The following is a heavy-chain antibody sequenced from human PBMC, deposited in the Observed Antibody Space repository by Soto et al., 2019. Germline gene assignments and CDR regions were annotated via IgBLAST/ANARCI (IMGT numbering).Heavy chain of an antibody. J-gene: IGHJ6*02. CDR3: ASLGSGLRLNYYGKDV. CDR1: GFTVSSNY. CDR2: IYSGGST. V-gene: IGHV3-66*01. D-gene: IGHD6-19*01. Sequence: GGSLRLSCAASGFTVSSNYMSWVRQAPGKGLEWVSVIYSGGSTYYADSVKGRFTISRDNSKNTLYLQMNSLRAEDTAVYYCASLGSGLRLNYYGKDVWGQGTTVTVSS.